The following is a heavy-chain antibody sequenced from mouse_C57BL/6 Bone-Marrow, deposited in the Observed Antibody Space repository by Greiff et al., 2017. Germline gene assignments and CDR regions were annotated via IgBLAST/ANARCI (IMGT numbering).Heavy chain of an antibody. Sequence: EVMLVESGGGLVKPGGSLKLSCAASGFTFSDYGMHWVRQAPEKGLEWVAYISSGSSTIYYADTVKGRFTISRDNAKNTLFLQMTSLRSEDTAMYYCARERVVRGYYFDYWGQGTTLTVSS. CDR3: ARERVVRGYYFDY. V-gene: IGHV5-17*01. D-gene: IGHD1-1*02. J-gene: IGHJ2*01. CDR1: GFTFSDYG. CDR2: ISSGSSTI.